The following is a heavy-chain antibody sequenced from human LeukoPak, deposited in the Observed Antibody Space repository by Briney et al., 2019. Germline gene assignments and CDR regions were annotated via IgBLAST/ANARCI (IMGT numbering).Heavy chain of an antibody. D-gene: IGHD6-6*01. V-gene: IGHV3-21*04. CDR1: GFTFSSYS. J-gene: IGHJ4*02. CDR3: ARKLSSSSYAPSDY. CDR2: ISSSSSYI. Sequence: GGSLRLSCAASGFTFSSYSMNWVRQAPGKGLEWVSSISSSSSYIYYADSVKGRFTISRDNAKNSLYLQMNSLRAEDTAVYYCARKLSSSSYAPSDYWGQGTLVTVSS.